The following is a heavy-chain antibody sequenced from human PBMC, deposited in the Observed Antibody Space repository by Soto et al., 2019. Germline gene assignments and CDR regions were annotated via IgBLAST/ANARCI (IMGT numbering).Heavy chain of an antibody. CDR1: GFTFSTYA. J-gene: IGHJ5*02. CDR2: ISSSGGST. Sequence: EVQLLESGGGLVQPGGSLRLSCAASGFTFSTYAMSWVRQAPGKGLEWVSTISSSGGSTHYADSVKGRFTISRDNSKTTQYLQMNSMRAEDEAVYYCAKFYGGNSARTYPIDPWGQGTLVTVSS. CDR3: AKFYGGNSARTYPIDP. D-gene: IGHD2-21*02. V-gene: IGHV3-23*01.